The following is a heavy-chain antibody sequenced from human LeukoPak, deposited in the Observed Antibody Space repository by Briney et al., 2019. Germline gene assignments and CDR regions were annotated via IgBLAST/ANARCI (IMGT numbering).Heavy chain of an antibody. CDR1: GYTFTGHY. CDR3: ARASDCSGGSCYSDYYYYYMDV. CDR2: INPNSGGT. J-gene: IGHJ6*03. Sequence: ASVKVSCKASGYTFTGHYMHWVRQAPGQGLEWMGWINPNSGGTNYAQKFQGRVTMTRDTSISTAYMELSRPRSDDTAVYYCARASDCSGGSCYSDYYYYYMDVWGKGTTVTVSS. V-gene: IGHV1-2*02. D-gene: IGHD2-15*01.